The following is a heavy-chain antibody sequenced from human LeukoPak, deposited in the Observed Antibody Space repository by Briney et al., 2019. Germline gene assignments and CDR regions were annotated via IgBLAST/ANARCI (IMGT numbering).Heavy chain of an antibody. CDR3: AREPTYYDFWSGYRDYYYYGMDV. V-gene: IGHV4-59*01. CDR2: IYYSGST. J-gene: IGHJ6*02. CDR1: GGSISSYY. Sequence: KSSETLSLTCTVSGGSISSYYWSWIRQPPGKGLEWIGYIYYSGSTNYNPSLKGRVTISVDTSKNQFSLKLSSVTAADTAVYYCAREPTYYDFWSGYRDYYYYGMDVWGQGTTVTVSS. D-gene: IGHD3-3*01.